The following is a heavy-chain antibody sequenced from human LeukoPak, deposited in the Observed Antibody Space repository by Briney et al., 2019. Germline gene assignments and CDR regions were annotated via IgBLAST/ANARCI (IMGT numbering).Heavy chain of an antibody. CDR2: IGTAGDT. D-gene: IGHD5-18*01. J-gene: IGHJ4*02. V-gene: IGHV3-13*01. Sequence: GGSLRLSCAASGFTFSSYDMHWVRQATGKGLEWVSAIGTAGDTYYPGSVKGRFTLSRENAKNSLYLQMNSLRAEDTAVYYCARDRGYSYGAPTFNNWGQGTLVTVSS. CDR1: GFTFSSYD. CDR3: ARDRGYSYGAPTFNN.